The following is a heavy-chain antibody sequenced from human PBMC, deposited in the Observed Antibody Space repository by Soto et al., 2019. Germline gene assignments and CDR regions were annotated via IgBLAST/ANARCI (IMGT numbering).Heavy chain of an antibody. V-gene: IGHV4-59*08. CDR3: ARRYGYRFDY. CDR2: IYYSGST. Sequence: TPSLKCTVWSGAIGSYYRSWIRKPPGKRLEWIGYIYYSGSTNYNPSLKSRVTISVDTSKNQFSLKLSSVTAADTAVYYCARRYGYRFDYWGQGTLVTVS. J-gene: IGHJ4*02. CDR1: SGAIGSYY. D-gene: IGHD4-17*01.